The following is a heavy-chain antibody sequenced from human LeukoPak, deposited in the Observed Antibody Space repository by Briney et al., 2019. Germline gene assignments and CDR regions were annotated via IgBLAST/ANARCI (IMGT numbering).Heavy chain of an antibody. V-gene: IGHV4-59*01. D-gene: IGHD3-10*01. J-gene: IGHJ4*02. CDR3: ARAPITMVRGAYYFDY. CDR1: GGSISSYY. CDR2: IYYSGST. Sequence: PSETLSLTCTVSGGSISSYYWSWIRQPPGKGLEWIGYIYYSGSTNYNPSLKSRVTISVDTSKNQFSLKLSSVTAADTAVYHCARAPITMVRGAYYFDYWGQGTLVTVSS.